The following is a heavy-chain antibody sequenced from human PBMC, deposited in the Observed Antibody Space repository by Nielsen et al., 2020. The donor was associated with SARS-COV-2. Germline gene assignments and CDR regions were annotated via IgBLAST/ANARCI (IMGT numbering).Heavy chain of an antibody. D-gene: IGHD3-22*01. J-gene: IGHJ4*01. CDR1: GYTFSTYV. V-gene: IGHV7-4-1*02. Sequence: ASVKVSCKASGYTFSTYVMHWVRQAPGQGLEWMGWINTNTGNPTYAQGFTGRFVFSLDTSVSTAYLQISSLEAEDTALYYCARGDYDRTGYEDNWGQGTLVTVSS. CDR2: INTNTGNP. CDR3: ARGDYDRTGYEDN.